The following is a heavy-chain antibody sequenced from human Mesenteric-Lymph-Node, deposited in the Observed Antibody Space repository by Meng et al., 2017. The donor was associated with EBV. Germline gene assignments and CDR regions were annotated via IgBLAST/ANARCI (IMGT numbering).Heavy chain of an antibody. V-gene: IGHV1-2*04. CDR1: GYTFTGYY. CDR2: INPNSGGT. Sequence: VQRVQSGAEVKKPGASVKVSCKASGYTFTGYYMHWVRQAPGQGLEWMGWINPNSGGTNYAQKFQGWVTMTRDTSISTAYMELSRLRSDDTAVYYCARVARGSTQRGAFDYWGQGTLVTVSS. D-gene: IGHD6-13*01. CDR3: ARVARGSTQRGAFDY. J-gene: IGHJ4*02.